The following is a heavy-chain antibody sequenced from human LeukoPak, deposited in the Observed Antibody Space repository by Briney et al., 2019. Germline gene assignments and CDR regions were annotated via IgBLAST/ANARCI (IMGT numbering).Heavy chain of an antibody. D-gene: IGHD2-15*01. CDR2: IYYSAST. CDR1: GGSVSSGSYY. J-gene: IGHJ4*02. V-gene: IGHV4-61*01. Sequence: TSETLSLTCTVSGGSVSSGSYYWSWIRQPPGKGLEWIGYIYYSASTHYTPSLQSRVTISVDTSKNQCSLKLSSVTAADTAVDYCARGVAPFDYCGQGTLWSVSS. CDR3: ARGVAPFDY.